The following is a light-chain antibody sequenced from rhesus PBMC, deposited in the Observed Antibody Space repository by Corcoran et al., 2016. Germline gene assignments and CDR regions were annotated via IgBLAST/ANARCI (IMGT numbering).Light chain of an antibody. V-gene: IGKV1-94*01. CDR2: AAS. J-gene: IGKJ1*01. Sequence: DIQMTQSPSSLSASVGDRVTVTCRASQAINKELSWYQQKPGKAPILLIYAASSLQTGVSSRFSGSGSGTDYTLTITSLPPEDVATYYWLQDYTTPWTFGQGTKVEI. CDR3: LQDYTTPWT. CDR1: QAINKE.